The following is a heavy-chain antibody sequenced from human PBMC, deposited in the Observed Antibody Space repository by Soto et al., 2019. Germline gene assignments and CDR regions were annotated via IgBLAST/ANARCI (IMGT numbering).Heavy chain of an antibody. J-gene: IGHJ4*02. V-gene: IGHV4-39*01. CDR3: ARTAAAGISNFDY. D-gene: IGHD6-13*01. CDR2: IYYSGST. CDR1: GGSISSSSYY. Sequence: SETLSLTCTVSGGSISSSSYYWGWIRQPPGKGLEWIGSIYYSGSTYYNPSLKSRVTISVDTSKNQFSLKLSSVTAADTAVYYCARTAAAGISNFDYWGQGTLVTVSS.